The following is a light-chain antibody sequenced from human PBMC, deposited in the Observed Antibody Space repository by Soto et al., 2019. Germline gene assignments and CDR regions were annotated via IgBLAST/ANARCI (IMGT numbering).Light chain of an antibody. V-gene: IGLV3-25*02. CDR3: QSSDRGDTYWV. J-gene: IGLJ3*02. CDR2: KDK. CDR1: ALPKQY. Sequence: SYELTQPPSVSVSPGQTARIACSGDALPKQYAYWYQQKPGQAPVLLIYKDKERPSGIPERFPGSSSGTTVTLTIGGVQAEDEADYYCQSSDRGDTYWVFGGGTKLTVL.